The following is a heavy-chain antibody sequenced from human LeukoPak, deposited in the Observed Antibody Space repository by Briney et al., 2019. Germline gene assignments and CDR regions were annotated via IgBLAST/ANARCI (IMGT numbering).Heavy chain of an antibody. Sequence: SETLSLTCTVSGGSISSGSYYWSWIRQPAGKGLEWLGRIYTSGSTNYNPSLKSRVTILVDTSKNQFSLTLSSVTAADTAVYYCARDRCYASGNCYIAYWGQGTLVTVSS. D-gene: IGHD3-10*01. CDR1: GGSISSGSYY. J-gene: IGHJ4*02. CDR3: ARDRCYASGNCYIAY. CDR2: IYTSGST. V-gene: IGHV4-61*02.